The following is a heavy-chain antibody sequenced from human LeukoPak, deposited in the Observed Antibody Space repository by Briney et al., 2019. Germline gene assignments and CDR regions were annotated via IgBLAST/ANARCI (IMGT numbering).Heavy chain of an antibody. CDR3: AREGAIAAAGTSPFAFDI. CDR1: GYTFTGYY. J-gene: IGHJ3*02. CDR2: INPNSGRT. Sequence: ASVKVSCKASGYTFTGYYMHWVRQAPGQGLEWMGWINPNSGRTNYAQKFQGRVTMIRDTSISTAYMELSRLRSDDTAVYYCAREGAIAAAGTSPFAFDIWGQGTMVTVSS. D-gene: IGHD6-13*01. V-gene: IGHV1-2*02.